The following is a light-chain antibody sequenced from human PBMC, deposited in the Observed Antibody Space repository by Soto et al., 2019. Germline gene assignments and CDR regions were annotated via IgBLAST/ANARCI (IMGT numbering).Light chain of an antibody. CDR2: AAY. CDR3: QLYGTSPQT. V-gene: IGKV3-20*01. Sequence: EVVLTPSPGTLSLSPVERATLSCRASQSVTSTYLAWYQQRPGQSPRLLTYAAYSRATGIPDRFRGSGSGTDFTLTITRLEPEDIAVYYCQLYGTSPQTFGQGTKVDIK. CDR1: QSVTSTY. J-gene: IGKJ1*01.